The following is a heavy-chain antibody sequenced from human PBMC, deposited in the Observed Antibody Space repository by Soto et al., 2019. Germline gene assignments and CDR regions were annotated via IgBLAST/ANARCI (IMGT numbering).Heavy chain of an antibody. Sequence: GESLKISCMGSGYSFTSYWIGWVRQMPGKGLEWMGIIYPGDSDTRYSPSFQGQVTISADKSISTAYLQCSSHKAADTAMYYCATTTRKGAFGEFTKNYYYDYGKDVWGEGITVTVSS. V-gene: IGHV5-51*01. J-gene: IGHJ6*04. CDR1: GYSFTSYW. D-gene: IGHD3-10*01. CDR3: ATTTRKGAFGEFTKNYYYDYGKDV. CDR2: IYPGDSDT.